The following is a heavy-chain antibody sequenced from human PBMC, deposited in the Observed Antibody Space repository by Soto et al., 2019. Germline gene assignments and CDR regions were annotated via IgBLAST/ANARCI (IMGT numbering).Heavy chain of an antibody. CDR1: GGTFSSYA. V-gene: IGHV1-69*01. D-gene: IGHD6-6*01. J-gene: IGHJ4*02. CDR3: ARGGRELVSWSMGHDY. CDR2: IIPIFGTA. Sequence: QVQLVQSGAEVKKPGSSVKVSCKASGGTFSSYAISWVRQAPGQGLEWMGGIIPIFGTANYAQKFQGRITITADESTSTAYMELSSLRSEDTAVYYCARGGRELVSWSMGHDYWGQGTLVTVSS.